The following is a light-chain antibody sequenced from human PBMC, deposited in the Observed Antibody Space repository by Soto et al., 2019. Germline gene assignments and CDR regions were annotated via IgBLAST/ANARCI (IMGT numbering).Light chain of an antibody. Sequence: PGEGATLSCRASQSIGNYLAWYQQKPGQAPRLLIYATSNRATGIPARFSGSGSGTDFTLTISSLEPEDFAVYYCQQRSSWPFTFGPGTKVDSK. CDR1: QSIGNY. CDR3: QQRSSWPFT. J-gene: IGKJ3*01. CDR2: ATS. V-gene: IGKV3-11*01.